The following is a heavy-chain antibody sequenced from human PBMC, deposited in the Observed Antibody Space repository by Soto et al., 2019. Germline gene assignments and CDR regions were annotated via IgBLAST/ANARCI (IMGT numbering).Heavy chain of an antibody. V-gene: IGHV5-10-1*03. Sequence: EVQLVQSGAEVKKPGESLRISCKGSGYSFTSYWISWVRQMPGKGLEWMGRIDPSDSYTNYSPSFQGHVTISADKSISTAYLQWSSLKASDTAMYYCARHGASIAAAGTGGYYYYYYGMDVWGQGTTVTVSS. CDR3: ARHGASIAAAGTGGYYYYYYGMDV. J-gene: IGHJ6*02. CDR1: GYSFTSYW. D-gene: IGHD6-13*01. CDR2: IDPSDSYT.